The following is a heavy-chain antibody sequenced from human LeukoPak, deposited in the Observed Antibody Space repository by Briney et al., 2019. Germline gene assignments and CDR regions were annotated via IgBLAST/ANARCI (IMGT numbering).Heavy chain of an antibody. CDR3: ARSERYNSGWYFYFDY. Sequence: SETLSLTCAVSVGSISTYYWSWIRQPPGKGLEWIGYIYYSGSTNYNPSLKSRVTISVDTSKNQFSLNLSSVTAADTAVYYCARSERYNSGWYFYFDYWGQGTLVTVSS. V-gene: IGHV4-59*01. CDR2: IYYSGST. D-gene: IGHD6-19*01. J-gene: IGHJ4*02. CDR1: VGSISTYY.